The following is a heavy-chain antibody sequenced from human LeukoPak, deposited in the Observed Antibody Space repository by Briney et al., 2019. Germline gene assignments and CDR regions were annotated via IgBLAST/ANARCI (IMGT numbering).Heavy chain of an antibody. CDR2: IYHSGST. CDR1: GYSISSGYY. CDR3: ARPPARHYYYYYMDV. Sequence: SETLSLTCTVSGYSISSGYYWGWIRQPPGKGLEWIGSIYHSGSTYYNPSLKSRVTISVDTSKNQFSLKLSSVTAADTAVYYCARPPARHYYYYYMDVWGKGTTVTVSS. D-gene: IGHD2-2*01. J-gene: IGHJ6*03. V-gene: IGHV4-38-2*02.